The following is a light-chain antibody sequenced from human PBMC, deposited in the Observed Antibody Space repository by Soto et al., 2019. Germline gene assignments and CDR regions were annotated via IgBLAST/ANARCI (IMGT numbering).Light chain of an antibody. V-gene: IGLV1-51*01. CDR3: ATWDHNLSAGV. CDR1: SSNIGNDF. J-gene: IGLJ3*02. CDR2: DNN. Sequence: QSVLTQPPSVSAAPGQKGTISCSGSSSNIGNDFVSWYQHLPGTATKLLIYDNNKRPSVIPDRFSGSKSGTSATLAITGLQTGDEADYYCATWDHNLSAGVFGGGTKLTVL.